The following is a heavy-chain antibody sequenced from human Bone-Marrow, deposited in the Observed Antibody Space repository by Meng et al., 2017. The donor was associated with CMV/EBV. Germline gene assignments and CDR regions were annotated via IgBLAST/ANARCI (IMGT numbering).Heavy chain of an antibody. D-gene: IGHD4-23*01. CDR3: ARNGAYGGNDAFDS. V-gene: IGHV1-8*01. CDR1: GYTFTSYD. CDR2: MNPNSGNT. J-gene: IGHJ3*02. Sequence: ASVKVSCKASGYTFTSYDINWVRQATGQGLEWMGWMNPNSGNTGYAQKFQGRVTMTRNTSISTAYMELSSLRSEDTAVYYCARNGAYGGNDAFDSWGQGTMVTVSS.